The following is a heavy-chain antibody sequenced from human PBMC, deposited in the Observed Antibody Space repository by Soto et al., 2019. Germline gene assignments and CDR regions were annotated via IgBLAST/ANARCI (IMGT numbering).Heavy chain of an antibody. V-gene: IGHV3-73*01. CDR1: GFTLSGAA. Sequence: GGSLRLSCAASGFTLSGAAMQWVRQASGDGLEWVGRIRSKVTSYATAYAASVKGRFTIARDDSKNTAYLQMNSLKTENTAVYYCTRRGSSSPSTPDYYYYGMDVWGQGTTVTVSS. J-gene: IGHJ6*02. CDR2: IRSKVTSYAT. CDR3: TRRGSSSPSTPDYYYYGMDV. D-gene: IGHD6-6*01.